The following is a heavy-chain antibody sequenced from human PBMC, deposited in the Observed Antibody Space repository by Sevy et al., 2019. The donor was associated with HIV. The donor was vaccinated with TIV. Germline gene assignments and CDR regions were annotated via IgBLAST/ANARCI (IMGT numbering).Heavy chain of an antibody. Sequence: ASVKVSCKASGYTFTGYYMHWVRQAAGQGLEWMGRINPNSGGTNYAQKFQGRVTMTRDTSISTAYMELSRLRSDDTAVYYCARARVKHYDYIWGSYRHDAFDIWGQGTMVTVSS. CDR1: GYTFTGYY. J-gene: IGHJ3*02. CDR3: ARARVKHYDYIWGSYRHDAFDI. CDR2: INPNSGGT. D-gene: IGHD3-16*02. V-gene: IGHV1-2*06.